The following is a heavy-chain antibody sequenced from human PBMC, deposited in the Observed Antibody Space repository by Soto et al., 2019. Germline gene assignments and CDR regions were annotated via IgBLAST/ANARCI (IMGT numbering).Heavy chain of an antibody. D-gene: IGHD6-19*01. V-gene: IGHV3-30-3*01. Sequence: GGSLRLSCAASGFTFSSYAMHWVRQAPGKGLEWVAVISYDGSNKYYADSVKGRFTISRDNSKNTLYLQMNSLRAEDTAVYYCARDFPGSGWPTLDYWGQGTLVTVSS. CDR1: GFTFSSYA. CDR3: ARDFPGSGWPTLDY. CDR2: ISYDGSNK. J-gene: IGHJ4*02.